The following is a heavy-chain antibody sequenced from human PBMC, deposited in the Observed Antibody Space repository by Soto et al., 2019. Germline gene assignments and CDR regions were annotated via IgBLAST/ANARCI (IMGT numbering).Heavy chain of an antibody. CDR3: ARGFLATDWFDP. CDR1: GGSFSGYY. Sequence: QVQLQQWGAGLLKPSETLSLTCAVYGGSFSGYYWSWIRQPPGKGLEWIGEINHSGSTNYNPSLKSRVTISVDTSNNQFSLKLSSVTAADTAVYYCARGFLATDWFDPWGQGTLVTVSS. CDR2: INHSGST. J-gene: IGHJ5*02. V-gene: IGHV4-34*01. D-gene: IGHD3-3*01.